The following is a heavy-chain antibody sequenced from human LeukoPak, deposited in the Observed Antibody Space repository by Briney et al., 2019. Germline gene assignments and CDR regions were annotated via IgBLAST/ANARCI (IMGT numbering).Heavy chain of an antibody. CDR2: IKSKTDGGTT. CDR1: GFTFSNAW. J-gene: IGHJ4*02. Sequence: GGSLRLSCAASGFTFSNAWMRWVRQAPGKAREWVGRIKSKTDGGTTAYAAPVEGRFTISRDDSKNTLYLQMNSLKTEDTAVYYCTTGGPVVGAHESRATPFDYWGQGTLVTVSS. D-gene: IGHD1-26*01. V-gene: IGHV3-15*01. CDR3: TTGGPVVGAHESRATPFDY.